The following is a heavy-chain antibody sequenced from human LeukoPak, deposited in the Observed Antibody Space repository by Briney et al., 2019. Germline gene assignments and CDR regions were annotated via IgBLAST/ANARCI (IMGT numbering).Heavy chain of an antibody. CDR2: INPNSGGT. D-gene: IGHD6-13*01. CDR3: ARQNIAAADSGIYYYMNV. Sequence: GASVKVSCKASGYTFTGYYMHWVRQAPGQGLEWMGWINPNSGGTNYAQKFQGRVTMTRDTSISTAYMELSRLRSDDTAVYYCARQNIAAADSGIYYYMNVWGEGTTVTVSS. J-gene: IGHJ6*03. CDR1: GYTFTGYY. V-gene: IGHV1-2*02.